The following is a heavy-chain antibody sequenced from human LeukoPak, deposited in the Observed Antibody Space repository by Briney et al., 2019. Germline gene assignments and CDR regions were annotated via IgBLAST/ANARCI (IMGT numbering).Heavy chain of an antibody. CDR1: GFTLSSYG. D-gene: IGHD2-15*01. CDR3: AKDQYGYCSGGSCSNWFDP. V-gene: IGHV3-30*18. J-gene: IGHJ5*02. CDR2: ISYDGSNK. Sequence: PGGSLRLSCAASGFTLSSYGMHWVRQAPGKGLEWVAVISYDGSNKYYADSVKGRFTISRDNSKNTLYLQMNSLRAEDTAVYYCAKDQYGYCSGGSCSNWFDPWGQGTLVTVSS.